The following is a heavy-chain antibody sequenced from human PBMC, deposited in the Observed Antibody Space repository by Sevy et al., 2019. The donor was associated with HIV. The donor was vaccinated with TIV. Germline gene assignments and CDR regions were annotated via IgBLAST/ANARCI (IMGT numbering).Heavy chain of an antibody. CDR3: ARGQGDDSSGYLIDY. J-gene: IGHJ4*02. D-gene: IGHD3-22*01. Sequence: SETLSLTCAVYGGSFSGYYWSWIRQPPGKGLEWIGEINHSGSTNYNPSLKSRVTISVDTSKNQFSLKLSSVTAADTAVYYCARGQGDDSSGYLIDYWGQRTLVTVSS. V-gene: IGHV4-34*01. CDR1: GGSFSGYY. CDR2: INHSGST.